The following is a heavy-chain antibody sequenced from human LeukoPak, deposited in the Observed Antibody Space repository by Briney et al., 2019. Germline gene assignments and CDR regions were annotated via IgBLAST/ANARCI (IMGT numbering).Heavy chain of an antibody. CDR1: GFTFSSYS. J-gene: IGHJ4*02. CDR3: AREGTTEQQLVPGGVDY. V-gene: IGHV3-21*01. Sequence: GGSLRLSCAASGFTFSSYSMNWVRQAPGKGLEWVSSISSSSSYIYYADSVKGRFTISRDNAKNSLYLQMNSLRAEDTAVYYCAREGTTEQQLVPGGVDYWGQGTLVTVSS. D-gene: IGHD6-13*01. CDR2: ISSSSSYI.